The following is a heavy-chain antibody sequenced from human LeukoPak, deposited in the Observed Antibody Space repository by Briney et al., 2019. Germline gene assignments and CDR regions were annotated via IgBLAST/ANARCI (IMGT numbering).Heavy chain of an antibody. CDR2: ITPIQDSS. J-gene: IGHJ4*02. CDR1: GGTFTNYA. CDR3: GRGGRLEMPKIDF. Sequence: ASVKVSCKASGGTFTNYAFTWVRQAPGQGLEWLGRITPIQDSSKYLPKFQGRVTFTADKSTSTVYMELSSLRSEDTAIYYCGRGGRLEMPKIDFWGQGTLIIVSS. V-gene: IGHV1-69*04. D-gene: IGHD2-2*01.